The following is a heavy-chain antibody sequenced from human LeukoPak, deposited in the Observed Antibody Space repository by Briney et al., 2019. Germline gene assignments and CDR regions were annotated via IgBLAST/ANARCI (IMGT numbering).Heavy chain of an antibody. Sequence: VASVKVSCKASGYTFTSYYMHWVRQAPGQGLEWMGIINPSGGSTSYAQKFQGRVTMTRDTSTSTVYMELSSLRSEDTAVYYCARTTYCSSTSCHDAFDIWGQGTMVTVSS. V-gene: IGHV1-46*01. D-gene: IGHD2-2*01. CDR2: INPSGGST. CDR3: ARTTYCSSTSCHDAFDI. J-gene: IGHJ3*02. CDR1: GYTFTSYY.